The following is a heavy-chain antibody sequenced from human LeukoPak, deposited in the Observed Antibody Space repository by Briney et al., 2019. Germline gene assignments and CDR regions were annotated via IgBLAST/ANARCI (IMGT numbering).Heavy chain of an antibody. CDR1: GFTFSNFG. D-gene: IGHD3-22*01. Sequence: PGGSLRLSCAASGFTFSNFGIHWVRQAPGKGLEWVALLRYDGNNKYYGDSVKGRFTISRDNSKNTLYLQMHSLRVEDTAVYYCAKDHDYYDSSGLFDFWGQGTLVTVSS. J-gene: IGHJ4*02. CDR2: LRYDGNNK. CDR3: AKDHDYYDSSGLFDF. V-gene: IGHV3-30*02.